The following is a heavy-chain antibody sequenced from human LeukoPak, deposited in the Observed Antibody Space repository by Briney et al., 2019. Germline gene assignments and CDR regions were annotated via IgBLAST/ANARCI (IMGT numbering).Heavy chain of an antibody. D-gene: IGHD4-17*01. CDR3: AKGVSSSVTTPKTLDY. CDR2: ISGSGGST. V-gene: IGHV3-23*01. Sequence: PGGSLRLSCAASGFTFSSYAMSWVRQASGKGLEWVSAISGSGGSTYYADSVKGRFTISRDNSKNTLYLQMNSLRAEDTAVYYCAKGVSSSVTTPKTLDYWGQGTLVTVSS. CDR1: GFTFSSYA. J-gene: IGHJ4*02.